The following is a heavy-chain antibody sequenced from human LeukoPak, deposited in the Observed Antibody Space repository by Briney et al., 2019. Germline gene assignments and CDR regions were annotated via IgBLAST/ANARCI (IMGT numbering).Heavy chain of an antibody. CDR3: ARPDSLRARFPLDY. V-gene: IGHV4-61*08. J-gene: IGHJ4*02. CDR1: GGSVRSGGYY. Sequence: SETLSLTCTVSGGSVRSGGYYWSWIRQPPGKGLERIGYIYYSGDTTYNPSLKSRVTISVDASKNQFSLKLTSVTAADTAVYYCARPDSLRARFPLDYWGQGTLVTVSS. D-gene: IGHD1-14*01. CDR2: IYYSGDT.